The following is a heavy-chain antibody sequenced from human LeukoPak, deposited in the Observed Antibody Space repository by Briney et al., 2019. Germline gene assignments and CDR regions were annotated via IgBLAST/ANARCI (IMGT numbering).Heavy chain of an antibody. CDR1: GFTFSSHS. J-gene: IGHJ5*02. D-gene: IGHD3-10*01. CDR3: ARDLHYYGSGP. CDR2: ISGTSSYM. Sequence: PGGSLRLTCAASGFTFSSHSMNWVRQAPGKGLDWVSGISGTSSYMYYGDSVKGRFTVSRDNAKNSLYLRMESLRVEDTAVYYCARDLHYYGSGPWGQGTLVTVSS. V-gene: IGHV3-21*01.